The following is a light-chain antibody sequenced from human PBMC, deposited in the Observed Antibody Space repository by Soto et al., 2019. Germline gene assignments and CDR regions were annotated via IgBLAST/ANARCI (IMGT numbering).Light chain of an antibody. CDR1: QSVSSN. V-gene: IGKV3-15*01. Sequence: EIVMTQSPATLSVSPGERATLSCRASQSVSSNLAWYQQKPGQAPRLLIYGASTRATGIPARFSGSGSGTEFTLTISSLQSEDFAVYYCQQYNNWPQTFGNGTKVEIK. J-gene: IGKJ1*01. CDR3: QQYNNWPQT. CDR2: GAS.